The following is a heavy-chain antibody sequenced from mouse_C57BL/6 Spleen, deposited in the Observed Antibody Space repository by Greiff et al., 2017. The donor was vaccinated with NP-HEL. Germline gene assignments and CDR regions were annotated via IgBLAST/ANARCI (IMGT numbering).Heavy chain of an antibody. V-gene: IGHV1-69*01. CDR3: ARSLNWSYFDY. CDR2: IDPSDSYT. Sequence: VQLQQPGAELVMPGASVKLSCKASGYTFTSYWMHWVKQRPGQGLEWIGEIDPSDSYTNYNQKFKGKSTLTVDKSSSTAYMQLSSLTSEDSAVYYCARSLNWSYFDYWGQGTTLTVSS. CDR1: GYTFTSYW. D-gene: IGHD4-1*01. J-gene: IGHJ2*01.